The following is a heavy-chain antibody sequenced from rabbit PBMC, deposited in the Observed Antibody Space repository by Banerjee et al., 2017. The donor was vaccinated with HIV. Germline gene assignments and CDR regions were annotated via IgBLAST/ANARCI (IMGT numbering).Heavy chain of an antibody. J-gene: IGHJ4*01. CDR1: GFSFSNKHV. Sequence: GVCLELNCPASGFSFSNKHVMCWIRQAPGKGLEWIACINSSSGNTVYASWAKGRFPISKTSSTTVTLQMTSLPAADSAAYFCAAWSSSVGINLWGPGSLVTVS. CDR2: INSSSGNT. V-gene: IGHV1S40*01. CDR3: AAWSSSVGINL.